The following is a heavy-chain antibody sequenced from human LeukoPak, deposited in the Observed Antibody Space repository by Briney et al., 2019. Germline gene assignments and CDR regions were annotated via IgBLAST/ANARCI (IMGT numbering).Heavy chain of an antibody. CDR1: GYTFTDYY. V-gene: IGHV1-2*02. CDR3: ARLKGGDEKGAFDI. D-gene: IGHD3-10*01. CDR2: INPNSGGR. Sequence: ASVKVSCKASGYTFTDYYVQWVRQAPGQGLEWMGWINPNSGGRNFAQKFQGRVTMTRDTSISTVYMELSSLRSDDTAVYYCARLKGGDEKGAFDIWGQGTMVTVSS. J-gene: IGHJ3*02.